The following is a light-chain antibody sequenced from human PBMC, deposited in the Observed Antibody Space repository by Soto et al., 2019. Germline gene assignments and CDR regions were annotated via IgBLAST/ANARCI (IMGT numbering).Light chain of an antibody. J-gene: IGKJ5*01. CDR3: QQYDSSPLT. CDR1: QSVSSSY. Sequence: EIVLTQSPGTLSLSPGERATLSCRASQSVSSSYLAWCQQKPGQAPRLLIYGASSRATGIPDRFSGSGSGTDFTLTISRLEPEDFAVYYCQQYDSSPLTFGQGTRLEIK. CDR2: GAS. V-gene: IGKV3-20*01.